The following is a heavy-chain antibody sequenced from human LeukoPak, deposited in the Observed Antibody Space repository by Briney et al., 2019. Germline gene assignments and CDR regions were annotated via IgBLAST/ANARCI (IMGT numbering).Heavy chain of an antibody. J-gene: IGHJ5*02. CDR3: ARERYNWFDP. CDR1: GGSISSYY. CDR2: IYYSGST. V-gene: IGHV4-59*12. Sequence: SETLSLTCTVSGGSISSYYWSWIRQPPGKGLEWIGYIYYSGSTNYNPSLKSRVTMSADTTKNQFPLKLSSVTAADTAVYYCARERYNWFDPWGQGTLVTVSS.